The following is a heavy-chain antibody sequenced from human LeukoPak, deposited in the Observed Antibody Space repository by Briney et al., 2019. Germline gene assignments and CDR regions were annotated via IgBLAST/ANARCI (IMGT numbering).Heavy chain of an antibody. J-gene: IGHJ1*01. Sequence: GGSLRLSCAASGFTFSNYGMQWVRQAPGKGLEWVAVISYDGSTKYYADSVKGRFTISRDDSKSTLYLQMNSLRAEDTAVYYCAKESGIRSYGAYFPHWAQGTLVTVSS. CDR3: AKESGIRSYGAYFPH. D-gene: IGHD4-17*01. CDR2: ISYDGSTK. V-gene: IGHV3-30*18. CDR1: GFTFSNYG.